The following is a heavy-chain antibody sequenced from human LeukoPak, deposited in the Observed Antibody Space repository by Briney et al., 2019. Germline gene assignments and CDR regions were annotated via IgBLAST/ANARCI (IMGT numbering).Heavy chain of an antibody. CDR1: RGSFSGYY. J-gene: IGHJ5*02. CDR2: VNHSGGT. D-gene: IGHD3-10*01. Sequence: PSETLSLTCVVYRGSFSGYYWSWIRQPPGKGLEWIGEVNHSGGTNHNPSLKSRVTISVDTSKNQFSLRLSSVTAADTAVYYCARGKYGSGSSRYNWFDPWGQGTLVTVSS. V-gene: IGHV4-34*01. CDR3: ARGKYGSGSSRYNWFDP.